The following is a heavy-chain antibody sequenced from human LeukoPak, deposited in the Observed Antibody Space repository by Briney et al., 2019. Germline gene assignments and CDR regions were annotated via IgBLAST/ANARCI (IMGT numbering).Heavy chain of an antibody. J-gene: IGHJ3*02. CDR2: ISYDGSNK. CDR1: GFTFSSYG. V-gene: IGHV3-30*18. CDR3: AKVTVFFGATGAFDI. D-gene: IGHD1-26*01. Sequence: GGSLRLSCVASGFTFSSYGMYWVRQAPGKGLEWVAVISYDGSNKYYADSVKGRFTISRDNSKNTLYLQMNSLRAEDTAVYYCAKVTVFFGATGAFDIWGQGTMVTVSS.